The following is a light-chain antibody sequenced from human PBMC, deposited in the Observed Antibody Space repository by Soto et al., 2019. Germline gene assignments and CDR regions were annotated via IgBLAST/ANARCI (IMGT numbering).Light chain of an antibody. V-gene: IGLV2-8*01. CDR1: SSDVGGYNF. CDR2: EVS. J-gene: IGLJ3*02. CDR3: SSYAGSNNGV. Sequence: QSALTQPASVSGSPGQSIIISCTGSSSDVGGYNFVSWYQQHPGKAPKLMIYEVSKRPSGVPDRFSGSKSGNTASLTVSGLQAEDEADYYCSSYAGSNNGVFGGGTKVTVL.